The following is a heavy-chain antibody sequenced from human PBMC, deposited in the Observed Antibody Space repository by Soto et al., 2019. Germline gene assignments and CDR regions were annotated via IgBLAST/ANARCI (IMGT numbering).Heavy chain of an antibody. Sequence: QVQLVQSGAEVKKPGSSVKVSCKASGGTFSSYTISWVRQAPGRGLEWMGRIIPILGIANYAQKFQGRVTITADKSTSTAYMELSSLRSEDTAVYYCAREGQLVPQFDYWGQGTLVPVSS. D-gene: IGHD6-6*01. CDR3: AREGQLVPQFDY. V-gene: IGHV1-69*08. CDR1: GGTFSSYT. J-gene: IGHJ4*02. CDR2: IIPILGIA.